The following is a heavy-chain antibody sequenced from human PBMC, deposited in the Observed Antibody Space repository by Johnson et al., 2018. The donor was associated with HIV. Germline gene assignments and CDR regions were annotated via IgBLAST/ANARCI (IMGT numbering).Heavy chain of an antibody. Sequence: QMLLVESGGGVVQTGRSLRLSCAASGFTFSSYAMHWVRQAPGKGLEWVAIISYDGTNKYYADSVKGRFTISRDNSKNTLYLQMNSLRAEDTAVYYCAKDERAGQWLVLAFDIWGQGTMVTVSS. D-gene: IGHD6-19*01. CDR2: ISYDGTNK. CDR1: GFTFSSYA. CDR3: AKDERAGQWLVLAFDI. V-gene: IGHV3-30-3*01. J-gene: IGHJ3*02.